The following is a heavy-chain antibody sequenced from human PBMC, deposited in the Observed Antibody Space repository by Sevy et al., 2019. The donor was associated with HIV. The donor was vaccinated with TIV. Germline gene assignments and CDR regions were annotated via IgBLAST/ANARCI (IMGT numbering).Heavy chain of an antibody. Sequence: GGCLRLSCAASGFTFSSYAMSWVRQAPGKGLEWVSAISGSGGSTYYADSVKGRFTISRDNSKNTLYLQMNSLRAEDTAVYYCAKDLGRVVRGVIIAFDIWGQGTMVTVSS. D-gene: IGHD3-10*01. CDR1: GFTFSSYA. CDR3: AKDLGRVVRGVIIAFDI. J-gene: IGHJ3*02. CDR2: ISGSGGST. V-gene: IGHV3-23*01.